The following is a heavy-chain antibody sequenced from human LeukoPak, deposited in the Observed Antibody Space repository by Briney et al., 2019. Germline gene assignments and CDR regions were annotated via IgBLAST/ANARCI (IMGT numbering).Heavy chain of an antibody. CDR2: ISSLGTHI. Sequence: GGSLRLSCVASGFTLSTYSMNWVRQPPGKGLEWVSSISSLGTHINYADSVKGRFTVSRDNAKNSLYLQMDSLRGEDTAFYYCARDYDYANWFDPWGQGSLVTVSS. V-gene: IGHV3-21*01. J-gene: IGHJ5*02. CDR3: ARDYDYANWFDP. D-gene: IGHD4/OR15-4a*01. CDR1: GFTLSTYS.